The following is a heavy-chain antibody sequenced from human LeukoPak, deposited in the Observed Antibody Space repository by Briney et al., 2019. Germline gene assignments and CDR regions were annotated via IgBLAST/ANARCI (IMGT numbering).Heavy chain of an antibody. D-gene: IGHD5-24*01. CDR2: ISSSSSYI. J-gene: IGHJ4*02. CDR1: GFTFSSYS. V-gene: IGHV3-21*01. CDR3: ARVPVEMATIPFDY. Sequence: GGSLRLSCAASGFTFSSYSMNWVRQAPGKGLEWVSSISSSSSYIYYADSVKGRFTISRDNAKNSLYLQMNSLRAEDTAVYYCARVPVEMATIPFDYWGQGILVTVSS.